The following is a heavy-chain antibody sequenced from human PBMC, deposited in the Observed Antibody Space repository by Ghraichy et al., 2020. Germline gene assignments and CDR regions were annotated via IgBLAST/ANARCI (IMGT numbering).Heavy chain of an antibody. CDR3: ARAGYYRFDY. CDR2: INSDGSST. V-gene: IGHV3-74*01. J-gene: IGHJ4*02. D-gene: IGHD2-21*01. Sequence: GESLRLSCAASGFTFSNYWVHWVRQAPGKGLEWVSRINSDGSSTNYADSVKGRFTIFRDNAKNTLYLQMNSLRAEDSAVYYCARAGYYRFDYWGQGTLVTVSS. CDR1: GFTFSNYW.